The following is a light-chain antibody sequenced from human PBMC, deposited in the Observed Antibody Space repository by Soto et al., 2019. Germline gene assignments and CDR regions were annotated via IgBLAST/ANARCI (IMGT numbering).Light chain of an antibody. Sequence: EIVIAESRVTLSVSRGERAPLSWRASQSVSSKLAWYQQKPGQAPRLLIYGASSRATGIPDRFSGSGSGTDFTLTISRLEPEDFAVYYCQQYGSFWTFGQGTKVDIK. CDR2: GAS. CDR1: QSVSSK. V-gene: IGKV3-20*01. CDR3: QQYGSFWT. J-gene: IGKJ1*01.